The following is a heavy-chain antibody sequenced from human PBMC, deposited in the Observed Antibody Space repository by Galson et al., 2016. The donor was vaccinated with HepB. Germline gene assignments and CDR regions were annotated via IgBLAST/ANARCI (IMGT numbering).Heavy chain of an antibody. CDR1: GFTFSSHA. V-gene: IGHV3-23*01. CDR3: ALSRRQGVPVTPYYFDY. Sequence: SLRLSCAASGFTFSSHAMSWVRQAPGKGLEWVSAISSSGSNTYDADSVKGRFTITSDTSKNTLFLQMNSLRAEETAVYYRALSRRQGVPVTPYYFDYWGQGTLVTVSS. CDR2: ISSSGSNT. D-gene: IGHD1-1*01. J-gene: IGHJ4*02.